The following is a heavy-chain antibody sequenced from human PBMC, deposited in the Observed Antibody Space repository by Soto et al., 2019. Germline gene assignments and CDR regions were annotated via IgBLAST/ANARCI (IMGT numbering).Heavy chain of an antibody. CDR2: ISYDGSNK. V-gene: IGHV3-30-3*01. D-gene: IGHD3-3*01. J-gene: IGHJ6*02. CDR3: ARDLLPDFWSGYQTYYYYYGMDV. Sequence: GGSLRLSCAASGFTFSSYAMHWVRQAPGKGLEWVAVISYDGSNKYYADSVKGRFTISRDNSKNTLYLQMNSLRAEDTAVYYCARDLLPDFWSGYQTYYYYYGMDVWGQGTTVTVSS. CDR1: GFTFSSYA.